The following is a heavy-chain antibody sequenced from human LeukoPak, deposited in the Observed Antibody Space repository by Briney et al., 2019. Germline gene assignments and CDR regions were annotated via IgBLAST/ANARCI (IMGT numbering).Heavy chain of an antibody. D-gene: IGHD2-2*02. V-gene: IGHV3-30*14. CDR3: ARVSAVGVPATIQANWYFDL. Sequence: GGSLRLSCAASGFTFSSYAMHWVRQAPGKGLEWVAVISYDGSNKYYADSVKGRFTISRDNSKNTLYLQMNSLRVEDTAVYYCARVSAVGVPATIQANWYFDLWGRGTLVSVSS. CDR1: GFTFSSYA. CDR2: ISYDGSNK. J-gene: IGHJ2*01.